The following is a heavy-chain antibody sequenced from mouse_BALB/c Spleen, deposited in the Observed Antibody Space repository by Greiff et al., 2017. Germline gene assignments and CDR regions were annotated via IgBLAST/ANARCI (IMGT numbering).Heavy chain of an antibody. J-gene: IGHJ2*01. D-gene: IGHD1-1*02. CDR1: GYTFTRYW. V-gene: IGHV1-52*01. CDR3: ARRTMDDDAGGY. CDR2: IDPYDSET. Sequence: VKLQQPGAELVRPGASVKLSCKASGYTFTRYWMNWVKQRPEQGLEWIGRIDPYDSETHYNQKFKDKAIFTVDKSSSTAYMQLSSLTSEDSAVDYCARRTMDDDAGGYWGQGTTLTVSS.